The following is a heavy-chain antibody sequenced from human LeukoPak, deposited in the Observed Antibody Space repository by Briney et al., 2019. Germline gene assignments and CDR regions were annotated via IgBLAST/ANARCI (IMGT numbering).Heavy chain of an antibody. CDR1: GFSFSDFG. V-gene: IGHV3-33*01. Sequence: GRSLRLSCAASGFSFSDFGMHWVRPAPGKGLEWMTIIWYDGSNKYYADSVKGRFTISRDNSKNTLYLQMNSLRAEDTAVYYCARDGNYDRLDYWGQGTLVTVSS. CDR2: IWYDGSNK. CDR3: ARDGNYDRLDY. J-gene: IGHJ4*02. D-gene: IGHD1-7*01.